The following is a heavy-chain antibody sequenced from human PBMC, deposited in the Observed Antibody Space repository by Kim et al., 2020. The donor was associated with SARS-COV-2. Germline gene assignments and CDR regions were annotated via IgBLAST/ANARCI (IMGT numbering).Heavy chain of an antibody. CDR1: GGSISSSSYY. D-gene: IGHD2-2*01. CDR3: ARHAPYCSSTSCYFPTEYYFDY. J-gene: IGHJ4*02. CDR2: IYYSGST. Sequence: SETLSLTCTVSGGSISSSSYYWGWIRQPPGKGLEWIGSIYYSGSTYYNPSLKSRVTISVDTSKNQFSLKLSSVTAADTAVYYCARHAPYCSSTSCYFPTEYYFDYWGQGTLVTVSS. V-gene: IGHV4-39*01.